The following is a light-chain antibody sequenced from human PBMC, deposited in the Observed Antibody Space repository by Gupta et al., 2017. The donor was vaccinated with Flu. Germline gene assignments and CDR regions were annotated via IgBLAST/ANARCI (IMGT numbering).Light chain of an antibody. J-gene: IGKJ2*01. V-gene: IGKV1-39*01. CDR1: QSISTY. CDR3: QQSDSTPYA. CDR2: GSS. Sequence: DIQMTQSPSSLSASVGDRVTITCRASQSISTYLNWFQQKPGKAPKVLIYGSSILQSGVPSRFSGSGSGTDFTLTISSLQPEDFATYYCQQSDSTPYAFGQGTTLEIK.